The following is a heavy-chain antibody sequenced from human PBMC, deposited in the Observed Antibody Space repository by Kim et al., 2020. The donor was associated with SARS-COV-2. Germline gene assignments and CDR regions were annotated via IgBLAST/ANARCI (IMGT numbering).Heavy chain of an antibody. CDR1: GGSISSSSYY. Sequence: SETLSLTCTVSGGSISSSSYYWGWIRQPPGKGLEWFGSIYYSGRTYYNPSLNSRVTISVDTSKNQFSLNLSSVTAPDTAVYYCAGWRGYSGYESKFDPWGQGTLVTVSS. CDR2: IYYSGRT. CDR3: AGWRGYSGYESKFDP. J-gene: IGHJ5*02. V-gene: IGHV4-39*01. D-gene: IGHD5-12*01.